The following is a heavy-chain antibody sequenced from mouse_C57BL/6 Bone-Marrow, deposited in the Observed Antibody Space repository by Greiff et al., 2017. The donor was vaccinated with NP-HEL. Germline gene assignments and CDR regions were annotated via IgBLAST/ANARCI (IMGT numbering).Heavy chain of an antibody. Sequence: EVQLQESGGGLVQPGGSLSLSCAASGFTFTDYYMSWVRQPPGKALEWLGFIRNKANGYTTEYSASVKGRFTISRDNSQSILYLQMNALRAEDSATYYCARSSSYYGSSPWYFDVWGTGTTVTVSS. CDR2: IRNKANGYTT. CDR1: GFTFTDYY. V-gene: IGHV7-3*01. D-gene: IGHD1-1*01. J-gene: IGHJ1*03. CDR3: ARSSSYYGSSPWYFDV.